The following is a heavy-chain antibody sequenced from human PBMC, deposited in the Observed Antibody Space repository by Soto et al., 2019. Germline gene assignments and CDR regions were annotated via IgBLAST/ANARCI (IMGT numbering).Heavy chain of an antibody. V-gene: IGHV3-23*04. CDR3: AKPPGFNNVVPAYFDY. J-gene: IGHJ4*02. CDR1: GFTFSAYA. D-gene: IGHD2-15*01. CDR2: ISASAITT. Sequence: EVQLVDSGGGLVQPGESLRLSCAGSGFTFSAYAMSWVRQAPGKGLEWVSSISASAITTYNTDSVRGRFTSSRDNSRNTVYLQMNSLRAEDTAVYFCAKPPGFNNVVPAYFDYWGGGTRVTVSS.